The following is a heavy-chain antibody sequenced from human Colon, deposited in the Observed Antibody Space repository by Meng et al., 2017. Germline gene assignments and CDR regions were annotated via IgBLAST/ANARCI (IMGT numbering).Heavy chain of an antibody. Sequence: SLMISCPSSGFIFDDYAMYWVRQAPGKGLEWVSGISWNSGSIGYADSVKGRFTISRDNAKNSLYLQMNSLRAEDMALYYCAKDMDGSGTLYYFDYWGQGTLVTVSS. CDR2: ISWNSGSI. V-gene: IGHV3-9*03. CDR3: AKDMDGSGTLYYFDY. CDR1: GFIFDDYA. D-gene: IGHD3-10*01. J-gene: IGHJ4*02.